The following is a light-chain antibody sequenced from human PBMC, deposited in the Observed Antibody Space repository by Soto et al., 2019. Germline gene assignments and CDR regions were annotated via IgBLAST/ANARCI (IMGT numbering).Light chain of an antibody. CDR1: QSVLSNSNNQNY. CDR2: WAS. CDR3: QQYSTPT. Sequence: DIVMTQSPDSLAVSLGERATINCKSSQSVLSNSNNQNYLAWYQQKPGQPPKLLIYWASTRESGVPDRFSGSGSGTDFTLTVSSLQAEDVAVYFCQQYSTPTFGGGTKVEI. J-gene: IGKJ4*01. V-gene: IGKV4-1*01.